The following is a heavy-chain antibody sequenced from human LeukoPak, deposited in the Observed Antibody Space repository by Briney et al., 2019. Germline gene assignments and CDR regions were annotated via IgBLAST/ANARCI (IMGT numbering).Heavy chain of an antibody. V-gene: IGHV3-30*02. J-gene: IGHJ5*02. Sequence: GGSLRLSCAASGFTFSSYGMHWVRQVPGKGLERVAFIRYDGSNKYYADSVKGRFTISRDNSKNTLYLQMNSLRAEDTAVYYCAKGYYDSSGYYRFDAWGQGTLVTVSS. CDR3: AKGYYDSSGYYRFDA. D-gene: IGHD3-22*01. CDR1: GFTFSSYG. CDR2: IRYDGSNK.